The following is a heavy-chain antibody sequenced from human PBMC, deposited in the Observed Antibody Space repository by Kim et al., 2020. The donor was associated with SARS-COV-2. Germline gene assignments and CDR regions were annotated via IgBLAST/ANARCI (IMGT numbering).Heavy chain of an antibody. Sequence: GSIFYGGSTYYNPSLKSRVTISVDTSKNQFSLKQSSVTAADTAVYYCARGYFDYWGQGTLVTVSS. J-gene: IGHJ4*02. CDR3: ARGYFDY. V-gene: IGHV4-39*01. CDR2: IFYGGST.